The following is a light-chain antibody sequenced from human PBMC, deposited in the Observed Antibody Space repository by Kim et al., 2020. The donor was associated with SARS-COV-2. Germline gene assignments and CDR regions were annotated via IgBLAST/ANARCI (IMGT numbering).Light chain of an antibody. CDR3: QQYGSSPRT. Sequence: EIVLTQSPGTLSLSPGERATLSCRASQSVSSSYLAWYQQKPGQAPRLLIYGASSRATGIPDRFSGSGSGTDFTLTISRLGPEDFAVYYCQQYGSSPRTFGQGTKGDIQ. CDR1: QSVSSSY. CDR2: GAS. J-gene: IGKJ1*01. V-gene: IGKV3-20*01.